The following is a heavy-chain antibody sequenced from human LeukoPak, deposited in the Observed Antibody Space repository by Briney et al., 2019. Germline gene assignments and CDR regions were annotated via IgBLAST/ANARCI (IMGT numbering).Heavy chain of an antibody. CDR1: GGSISSGGYY. J-gene: IGHJ5*02. Sequence: SQTLSLTCTVSGGSISSGGYYWSWIRQHPGKGLEWIGYIYYSGSTYYNPSLKSRVTISVDTSKNQFSLKLSSVTAADTAVYYCARGHYDILTGLIWFDPWGQGTLVTVSS. D-gene: IGHD3-9*01. CDR2: IYYSGST. CDR3: ARGHYDILTGLIWFDP. V-gene: IGHV4-31*03.